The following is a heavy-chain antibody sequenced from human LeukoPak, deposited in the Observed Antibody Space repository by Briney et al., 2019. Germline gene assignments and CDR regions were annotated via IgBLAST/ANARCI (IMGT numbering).Heavy chain of an antibody. J-gene: IGHJ1*01. CDR2: IKSDCGT. CDR1: EITSSTYW. V-gene: IGHV3-74*01. Sequence: GGLMRFSWAASEITSSTYWMHWVRQAGGKVLLLVSLIKSDCGTNYADSVQGRFTISTDNAKNTVSLQRSSLRPEDTGVYYCARAPSEIGGYYPEYLRHWDQGSLVTVYS. D-gene: IGHD3-22*01. CDR3: ARAPSEIGGYYPEYLRH.